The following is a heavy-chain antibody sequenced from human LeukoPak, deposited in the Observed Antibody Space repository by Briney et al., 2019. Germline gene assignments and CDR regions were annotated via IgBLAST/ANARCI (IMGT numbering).Heavy chain of an antibody. CDR1: GGTFSSYA. D-gene: IGHD5-12*01. V-gene: IGHV1-69*04. CDR2: IIPILGIA. Sequence: SVKVSCKASGGTFSSYAISWVRQAPGQGLEWMGRIIPILGIADYAQKFQGRVTITADKSTSTAYMELSSLRSEDTAVYYCARSPRVVATNLVLGYWGQGTLVTVSS. CDR3: ARSPRVVATNLVLGY. J-gene: IGHJ4*02.